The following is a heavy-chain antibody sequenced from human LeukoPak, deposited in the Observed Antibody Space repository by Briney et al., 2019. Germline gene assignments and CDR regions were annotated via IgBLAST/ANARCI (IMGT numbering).Heavy chain of an antibody. Sequence: PGESLRLSCTAYGFTFANYAMNWVRQAPGKGLEWVSSLSGSGDDTSYADFVKGRFTISRDNSRDTLYLQMNSLRAEDTGVYYCAKQFVDIWGQGTLVTVSS. CDR3: AKQFVDI. D-gene: IGHD5-24*01. CDR1: GFTFANYA. J-gene: IGHJ5*02. CDR2: LSGSGDDT. V-gene: IGHV3-23*01.